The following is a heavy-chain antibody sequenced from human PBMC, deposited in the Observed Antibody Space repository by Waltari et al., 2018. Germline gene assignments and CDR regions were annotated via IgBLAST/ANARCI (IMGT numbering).Heavy chain of an antibody. J-gene: IGHJ4*02. V-gene: IGHV4-59*01. Sequence: QVQLQESGPGLVKPSETLSLTCTVSGGSISSYYWSWIRQPPGKGLEWIGYIYYSGSTNYHPPLKSRVTISVDTSKNQFSLKLSSLTAADTAVYYCALGRGAFDYWGQGTLVTVSS. CDR1: GGSISSYY. CDR2: IYYSGST. CDR3: ALGRGAFDY. D-gene: IGHD7-27*01.